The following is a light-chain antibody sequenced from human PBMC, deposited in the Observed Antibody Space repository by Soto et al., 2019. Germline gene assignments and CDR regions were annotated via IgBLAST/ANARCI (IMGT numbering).Light chain of an antibody. CDR3: QSCDRSLSGVV. V-gene: IGLV1-40*01. CDR1: SSNIGAGYD. Sequence: QSVLTQPPSVSGAPGQRVTISCTGSSSNIGAGYDVHWYQQLPGTAPRVLIYGNSNRPSGVPDRFSGSKSGTSASLAITGLQAEDEADYYCQSCDRSLSGVVFGGGTQLTVL. J-gene: IGLJ7*01. CDR2: GNS.